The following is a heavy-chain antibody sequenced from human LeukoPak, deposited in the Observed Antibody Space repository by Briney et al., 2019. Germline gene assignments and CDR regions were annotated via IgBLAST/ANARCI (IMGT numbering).Heavy chain of an antibody. D-gene: IGHD5-12*01. CDR1: GFTFSTYA. CDR3: AKAPVGWLRPLDY. Sequence: GGSLRLSCAASGFTFSTYAMSWVRQAPWKGLEWVSGNSASGETTYYADSVKGRFIISRDNFRNTLHLQMTSLRVEDTALYYCAKAPVGWLRPLDYWGQGTLVTVSS. CDR2: NSASGETT. J-gene: IGHJ4*02. V-gene: IGHV3-23*01.